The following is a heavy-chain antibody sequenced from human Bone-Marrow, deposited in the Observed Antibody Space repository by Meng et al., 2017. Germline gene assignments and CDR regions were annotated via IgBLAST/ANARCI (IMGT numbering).Heavy chain of an antibody. D-gene: IGHD6-25*01. CDR2: IESNSDGGTT. CDR3: ARDEDISAAGKLFGDY. J-gene: IGHJ4*02. V-gene: IGHV1-2*06. CDR1: GFSFTDAW. Sequence: TCVAFGFSFTDAWMSWVRQAPGKGLEWVGRIESNSDGGTTDYAQKFQARVTMTGDTSISTAYMELSGLRSDDTAMYYCARDEDISAAGKLFGDYWGQGTLVTVSS.